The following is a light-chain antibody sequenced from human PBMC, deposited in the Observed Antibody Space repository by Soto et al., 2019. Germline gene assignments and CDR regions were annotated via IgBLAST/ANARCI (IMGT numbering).Light chain of an antibody. CDR3: QHYNTWPWT. Sequence: IVMTQSPATLSVSPGERDTLSCRASHSVSSSLAWYQQKPGQAPRLLISGASTRAAGIPARFSGSGPGTEFTLTISSLQSEEFAVYYCQHYNTWPWTFGQGTKVDI. CDR2: GAS. J-gene: IGKJ1*01. V-gene: IGKV3-15*01. CDR1: HSVSSS.